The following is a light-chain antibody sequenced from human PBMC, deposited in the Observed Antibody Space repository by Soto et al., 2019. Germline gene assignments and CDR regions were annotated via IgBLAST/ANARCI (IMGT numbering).Light chain of an antibody. V-gene: IGKV1-5*01. CDR1: QSVDIY. CDR3: QQYNSYWT. J-gene: IGKJ1*01. Sequence: TQSPVTLSASPGERVTLSFRASQSVDIYLAWYQQKPGKAPKLLIYDASSLESGVPSRFSGSGSGTEFTLTISSLQPDDFATYYCQQYNSYWTFGQGTKVDI. CDR2: DAS.